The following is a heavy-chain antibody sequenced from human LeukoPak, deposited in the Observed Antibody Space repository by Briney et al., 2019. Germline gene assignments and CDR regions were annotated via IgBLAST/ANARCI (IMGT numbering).Heavy chain of an antibody. CDR3: TSVLPGYSSGWFD. Sequence: PGGSLRLSCAASGFTFSGSAMHWVRQASGKGLEWVGRIRSKANSHATAYAASVKGRFTISRDDSKNTAYLQMNSLKTEDTAVYYCTSVLPGYSSGWFDWGQGTLVTVSS. V-gene: IGHV3-73*01. J-gene: IGHJ4*02. CDR2: IRSKANSHAT. CDR1: GFTFSGSA. D-gene: IGHD6-19*01.